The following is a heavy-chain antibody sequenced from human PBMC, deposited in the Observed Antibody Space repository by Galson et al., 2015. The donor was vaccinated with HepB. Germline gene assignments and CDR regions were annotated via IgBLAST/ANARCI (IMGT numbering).Heavy chain of an antibody. CDR3: ARGYYDSSGYTPHYYYYGMDV. V-gene: IGHV1-69*04. CDR1: GYIFTAYY. D-gene: IGHD3-22*01. Sequence: SVKVSCKASGYIFTAYYMHWVRQAPGQGLEWMGRIIPILGIANYAQKFQGRVTITADKSTSTAYMELSSLRSEDTAVYYCARGYYDSSGYTPHYYYYGMDVWGQGTTVTVSS. CDR2: IIPILGIA. J-gene: IGHJ6*02.